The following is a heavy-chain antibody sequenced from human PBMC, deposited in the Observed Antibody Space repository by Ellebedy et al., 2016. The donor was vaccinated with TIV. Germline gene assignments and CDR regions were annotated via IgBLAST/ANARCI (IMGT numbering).Heavy chain of an antibody. Sequence: GESLKISCAASGLTVSSAYISWFRQPPGRGPEWVSMTSPGGDRHYADSVRGRFTMSRDTSKNTLSLQMNRLTAEDTDVYFCANSGYSYAWGHWGQGTLVTVSS. CDR3: ANSGYSYAWGH. CDR2: TSPGGDR. V-gene: IGHV3-53*01. D-gene: IGHD5-18*01. CDR1: GLTVSSAY. J-gene: IGHJ4*02.